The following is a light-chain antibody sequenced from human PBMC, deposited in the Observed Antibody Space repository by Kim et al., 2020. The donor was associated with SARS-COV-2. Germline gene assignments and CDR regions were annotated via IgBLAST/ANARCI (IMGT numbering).Light chain of an antibody. CDR3: QSYDKSNYI. CDR1: SGSIASNY. J-gene: IGLJ1*01. CDR2: EDI. V-gene: IGLV6-57*04. Sequence: NFMLTQPHSVSESPEETVTISCTSSSGSIASNYVQWYQQRPGSAPTTVIYEDIRRPSGVPDRFSGSIDSSSNSASLIISGLKTEDEADYYCQSYDKSNYIFGTGTKVTVL.